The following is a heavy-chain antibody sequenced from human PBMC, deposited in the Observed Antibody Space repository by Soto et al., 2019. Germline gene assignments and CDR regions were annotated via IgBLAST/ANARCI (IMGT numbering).Heavy chain of an antibody. Sequence: GGSLRLSCAASGFTFSSYAMHWVRQAPGKGLEWVAVISYDGSNKYYADSVKGRFTISRDNSKNTLYLQMNSLRAEDTAVYYCARDIKTEYSSSWSRWNGGYFDLWGRGTLVTVSS. CDR3: ARDIKTEYSSSWSRWNGGYFDL. V-gene: IGHV3-30-3*01. J-gene: IGHJ2*01. D-gene: IGHD6-13*01. CDR1: GFTFSSYA. CDR2: ISYDGSNK.